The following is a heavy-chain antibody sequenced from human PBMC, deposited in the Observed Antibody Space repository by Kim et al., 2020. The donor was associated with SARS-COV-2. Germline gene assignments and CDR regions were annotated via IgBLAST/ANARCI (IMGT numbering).Heavy chain of an antibody. D-gene: IGHD3-16*01. CDR3: ASPLWGSSTSDY. Sequence: YSNPSLESRVTISVVTSKNQFSLQLSSVTAADTAVYYCASPLWGSSTSDYWGQGTLVTVSS. V-gene: IGHV4-39*01. J-gene: IGHJ4*02.